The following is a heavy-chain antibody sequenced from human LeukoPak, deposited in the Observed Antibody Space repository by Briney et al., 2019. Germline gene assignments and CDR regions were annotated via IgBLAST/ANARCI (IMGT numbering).Heavy chain of an antibody. Sequence: ASVKVSCKASGGTFSSYAISWVRQAPGQGLEWMGGIIPIFGTANYAQKFQGRVTITADRSTSTAYMELSSLRSEDTAVYYCARAPLYCSSTSCSLTLDPWGQGTLVTVSS. CDR1: GGTFSSYA. J-gene: IGHJ5*02. D-gene: IGHD2-2*01. CDR3: ARAPLYCSSTSCSLTLDP. CDR2: IIPIFGTA. V-gene: IGHV1-69*06.